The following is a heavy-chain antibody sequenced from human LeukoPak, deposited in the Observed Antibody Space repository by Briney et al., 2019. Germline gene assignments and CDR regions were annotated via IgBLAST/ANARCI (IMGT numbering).Heavy chain of an antibody. V-gene: IGHV1-18*01. J-gene: IGHJ3*02. CDR1: GYTLTSYG. CDR3: ARDYPVSPRDILTGVVLAFDI. CDR2: ISAYNGNT. Sequence: ASVKVSCKASGYTLTSYGISWVRQAPGQGLEWMGWISAYNGNTNYAQKLQGRVTMTTDTSTSTAYMELRSLRSEDTAVYYCARDYPVSPRDILTGVVLAFDIWGQGTMVTVSS. D-gene: IGHD3-9*01.